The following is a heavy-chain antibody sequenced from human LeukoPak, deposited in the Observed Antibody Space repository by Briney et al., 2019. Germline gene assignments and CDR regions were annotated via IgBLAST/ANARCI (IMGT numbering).Heavy chain of an antibody. V-gene: IGHV3-74*01. D-gene: IGHD4-11*01. CDR3: VRGATTVTGNYFYYYMDV. CDR2: INSDDSAT. Sequence: GGSLRLSCAASGFTFSTYWMHWVRQAPGKGLVGVSRINSDDSATDYADSVRGRFTISRDNAKNTLYLQMNSLRAEDTALYYCVRGATTVTGNYFYYYMDVWGKGTTVTV. J-gene: IGHJ6*03. CDR1: GFTFSTYW.